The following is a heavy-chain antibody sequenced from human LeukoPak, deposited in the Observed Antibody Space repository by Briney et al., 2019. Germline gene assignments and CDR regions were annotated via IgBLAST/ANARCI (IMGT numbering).Heavy chain of an antibody. Sequence: GGCLRLSCAASVFTFSIYSMNCVRHAPGRGLEWVSSISSTGAYMYYADSVKGRFTISRDNAKNSLFLQMYSLRAEDTAVYYCAREYGSDWYSGYWGQGTLVTVSS. V-gene: IGHV3-21*01. CDR3: AREYGSDWYSGY. D-gene: IGHD6-19*01. J-gene: IGHJ4*02. CDR1: VFTFSIYS. CDR2: ISSTGAYM.